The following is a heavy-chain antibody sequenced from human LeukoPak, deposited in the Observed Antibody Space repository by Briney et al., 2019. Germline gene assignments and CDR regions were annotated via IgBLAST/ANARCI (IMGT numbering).Heavy chain of an antibody. Sequence: GGSLRLSCAASGFTFSDYYMSWIRQAPGKGLEWVSYISRSGSTIYYADSVKGRFTISRDDAKESLYLQMNILRAEDTAVYYCARGVQDILTGYGLAQGATTPDYWGQGTLVTVSS. J-gene: IGHJ4*02. CDR3: ARGVQDILTGYGLAQGATTPDY. CDR1: GFTFSDYY. D-gene: IGHD3-9*01. CDR2: ISRSGSTI. V-gene: IGHV3-11*01.